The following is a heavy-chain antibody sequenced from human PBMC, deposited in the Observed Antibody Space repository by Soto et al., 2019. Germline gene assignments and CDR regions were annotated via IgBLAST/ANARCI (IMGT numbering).Heavy chain of an antibody. Sequence: SETLSLTCAVYGGSFSGYYWSWIRQPPGKGLEWIGEINHSGSTNYNPSLKSRVTISVDTSKNQFSLKLSSVTAADTAVYYCARAFGLVQYYYYYYGMDVWGQGTTVTVSS. CDR1: GGSFSGYY. J-gene: IGHJ6*02. D-gene: IGHD6-19*01. V-gene: IGHV4-34*01. CDR3: ARAFGLVQYYYYYYGMDV. CDR2: INHSGST.